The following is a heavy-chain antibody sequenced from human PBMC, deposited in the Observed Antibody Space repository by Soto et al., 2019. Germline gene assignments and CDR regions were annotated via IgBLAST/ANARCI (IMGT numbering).Heavy chain of an antibody. V-gene: IGHV1-46*03. J-gene: IGHJ6*02. Sequence: QVQLVQSGAEVKKPGASVKVSCKASGYTFTTHYIHWVRQAPGQGPEWMGIIDPRSGSAGYAQRFQVSVTTXXDXPXXTFYMELSSLRSEDTAVYYCARGNDLTYYYYGLDVWGQGTTVTVSS. D-gene: IGHD1-1*01. CDR1: GYTFTTHY. CDR3: ARGNDLTYYYYGLDV. CDR2: IDPRSGSA.